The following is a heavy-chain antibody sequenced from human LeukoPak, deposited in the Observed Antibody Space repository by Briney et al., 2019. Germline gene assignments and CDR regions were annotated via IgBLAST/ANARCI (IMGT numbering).Heavy chain of an antibody. J-gene: IGHJ4*02. CDR1: GFTLSSDW. Sequence: GGSLRLSCAVSGFTLSSDWMIWVRQAPGKGLEWVANINPDGSNKYYADSVKGRFTISRDNSKNTLYLQMNSLRAEDTAVYYCAKDLQRITMIVVVPTTPTGWGQGTLVTVSS. D-gene: IGHD3-22*01. V-gene: IGHV3-7*01. CDR2: INPDGSNK. CDR3: AKDLQRITMIVVVPTTPTG.